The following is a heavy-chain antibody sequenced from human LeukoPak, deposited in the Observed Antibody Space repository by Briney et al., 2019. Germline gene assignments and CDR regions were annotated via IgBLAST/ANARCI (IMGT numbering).Heavy chain of an antibody. J-gene: IGHJ4*02. Sequence: SETLSLTCTVSGGSISSYYWDWIRQPPGKGLEWIGTFYHGGSTYYNPSLKSRVTISVDTSKNQFSLNLTSVTAADTAMYYCATQILLCHYYWGQGTLVTVSS. D-gene: IGHD3-10*01. CDR3: ATQILLCHYY. CDR2: FYHGGST. V-gene: IGHV4-59*04. CDR1: GGSISSYY.